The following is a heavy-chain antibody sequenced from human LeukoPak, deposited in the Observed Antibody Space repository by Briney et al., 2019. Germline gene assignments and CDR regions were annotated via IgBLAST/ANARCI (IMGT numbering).Heavy chain of an antibody. J-gene: IGHJ4*02. CDR2: IWYDGSNK. D-gene: IGHD3-16*02. V-gene: IGHV3-33*01. CDR1: GFTFSSYG. Sequence: GWSLRLSCAASGFTFSSYGMHWVRQAPGKGLEGVAVIWYDGSNKYYADSVKGRFTISRDNSKNTLYLQMNSLRAEDTAVYYCVRDSRSTYYDYVWGSYRNKYYFDYWGQGTLVSVSS. CDR3: VRDSRSTYYDYVWGSYRNKYYFDY.